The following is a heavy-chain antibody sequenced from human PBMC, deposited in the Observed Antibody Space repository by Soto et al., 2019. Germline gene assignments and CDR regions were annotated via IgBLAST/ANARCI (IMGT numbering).Heavy chain of an antibody. V-gene: IGHV3-7*03. CDR2: IQQDGSEK. Sequence: LPCAVSGFTFTSYSMSWVRQAPGEGLEWVANIQQDGSEKYYVDSVKGRFTISRDNAKNSLYLQMNSLRAEDTAVYYCARDLPGYCTTTDCYSYFDYWGQGTLVTVSS. CDR3: ARDLPGYCTTTDCYSYFDY. CDR1: GFTFTSYS. J-gene: IGHJ4*02. D-gene: IGHD2-2*02.